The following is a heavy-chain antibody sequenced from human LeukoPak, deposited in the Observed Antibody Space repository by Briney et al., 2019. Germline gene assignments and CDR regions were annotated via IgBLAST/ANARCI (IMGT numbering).Heavy chain of an antibody. V-gene: IGHV4-30-4*01. CDR3: ASSWYEIGAYYYYGMDV. CDR1: GGSISSGDYY. Sequence: SQTLSLTCTVSGGSISSGDYYWSWIRQPPGKGLEWIGYIYYSGSTYYNPSLKSRVTISVDTSKNQFSLKLSSVTAADTAVYYCASSWYEIGAYYYYGMDVWGQGTTVTVSS. D-gene: IGHD6-13*01. CDR2: IYYSGST. J-gene: IGHJ6*02.